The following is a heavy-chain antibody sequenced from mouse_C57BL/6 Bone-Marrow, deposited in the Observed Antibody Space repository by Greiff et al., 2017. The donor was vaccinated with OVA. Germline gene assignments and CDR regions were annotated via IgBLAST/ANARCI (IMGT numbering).Heavy chain of an antibody. CDR2: IEPSDSYT. V-gene: IGHV1-50*01. Sequence: QVQLQQPGAELVKPGASVKLSCKASGYTFTSYWMQWVKQRPGQGLEWIGEIEPSDSYTNKNQKIKGKDTLTVDTSSSTAYMQTSSLPSADSAVYYCARRLDGDYWGQGTTLTVSS. CDR3: ARRLDGDY. D-gene: IGHD3-2*02. J-gene: IGHJ2*01. CDR1: GYTFTSYW.